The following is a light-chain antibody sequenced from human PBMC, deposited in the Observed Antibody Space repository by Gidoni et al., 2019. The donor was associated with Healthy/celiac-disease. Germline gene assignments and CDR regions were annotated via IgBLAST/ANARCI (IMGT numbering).Light chain of an antibody. CDR3: AAWDDSLNGYVV. CDR2: SNN. Sequence: QSVLTQPPSASGTPGQRVTISCSGISSNIGSNTVNWYQQLPGTAPKLLIYSNNQRPSGVPDRFSGSKSGTSASLAISGLRSEDEADYYCAAWDDSLNGYVVFGGGTKLTVL. CDR1: SSNIGSNT. J-gene: IGLJ2*01. V-gene: IGLV1-44*01.